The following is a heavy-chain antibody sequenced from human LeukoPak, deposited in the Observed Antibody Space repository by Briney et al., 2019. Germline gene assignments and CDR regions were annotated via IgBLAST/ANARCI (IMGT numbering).Heavy chain of an antibody. Sequence: SETLSLTCTVSGGSISSSSYYWGWIRQPPGKGLEWIGSIYYSGSTYYNPSLESRVTISVDTSKNQFSLKLSSVTAADTAVYYCARISKTMTTVVLRYYFDYWGQGTLVTVSS. V-gene: IGHV4-39*07. CDR1: GGSISSSSYY. J-gene: IGHJ4*02. CDR3: ARISKTMTTVVLRYYFDY. CDR2: IYYSGST. D-gene: IGHD4-23*01.